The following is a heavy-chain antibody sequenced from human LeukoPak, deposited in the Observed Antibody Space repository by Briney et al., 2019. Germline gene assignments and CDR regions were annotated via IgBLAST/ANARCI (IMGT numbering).Heavy chain of an antibody. V-gene: IGHV4-59*01. CDR2: IYYSGST. J-gene: IGHJ4*02. CDR1: GGSISSYY. CDR3: ASLSSGGSLTDY. Sequence: SETLSLTCTVSGGSISSYYWSRIRQPPGKGLEWIGYIYYSGSTNYNPSLKSRVTISVDTSKNQFSLKLSSVTAADTAVYYCASLSSGGSLTDYWGQGTLVTVSS. D-gene: IGHD2-15*01.